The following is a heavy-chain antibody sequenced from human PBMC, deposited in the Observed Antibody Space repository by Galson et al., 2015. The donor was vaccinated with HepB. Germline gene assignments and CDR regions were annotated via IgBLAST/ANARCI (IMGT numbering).Heavy chain of an antibody. CDR1: GFSLSTSGVG. D-gene: IGHD3-3*01. V-gene: IGHV2-5*01. CDR2: IYWNDDK. J-gene: IGHJ4*02. Sequence: PALVKPTQTLTLTCTFSGFSLSTSGVGLGWIRQPPGKALEWLALIYWNDDKRSSPSLKSRLTITKDTSKNQVVLTMTNMDPVDTATYYCAHTSWNDFWSGYYTEYYFDYWGQGTLVTVSS. CDR3: AHTSWNDFWSGYYTEYYFDY.